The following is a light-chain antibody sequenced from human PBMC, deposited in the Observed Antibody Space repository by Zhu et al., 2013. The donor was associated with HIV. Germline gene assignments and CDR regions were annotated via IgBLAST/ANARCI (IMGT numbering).Light chain of an antibody. Sequence: DIQMTQSPSILSASVGDRVTITCRASQTVSTWLAWYQQLPGKAPKLLISDASILESGVPSRFSGSGSTKDFSLTITSLQPGDFASYYCQQSSTFPVTFGQGTRL. CDR2: DAS. CDR1: QTVSTW. CDR3: QQSSTFPVT. J-gene: IGKJ5*01. V-gene: IGKV1-5*01.